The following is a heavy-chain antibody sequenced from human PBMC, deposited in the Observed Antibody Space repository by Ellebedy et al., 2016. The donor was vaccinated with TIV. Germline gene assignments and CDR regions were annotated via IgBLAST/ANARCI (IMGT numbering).Heavy chain of an antibody. CDR3: ARDEISSGYGLFDY. D-gene: IGHD6-19*01. CDR1: GGSFSGYY. V-gene: IGHV4-34*01. Sequence: SETLSLXCAVYGGSFSGYYWSWIRQPPGKGLEWIGEINHSGSTNYNPSLKSRVTMSVDTSKNQFSLKLSSVTAADTAVYYCARDEISSGYGLFDYWGQGTLVTVSS. J-gene: IGHJ4*02. CDR2: INHSGST.